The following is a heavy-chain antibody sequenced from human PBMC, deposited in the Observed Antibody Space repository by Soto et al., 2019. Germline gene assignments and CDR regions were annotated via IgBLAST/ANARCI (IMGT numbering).Heavy chain of an antibody. CDR3: VSVVAIPGYPDN. J-gene: IGHJ4*02. V-gene: IGHV1-69*12. CDR1: GGTFSSYA. D-gene: IGHD5-12*01. CDR2: IVPIVDTS. Sequence: QVQLVQSGAEVRQPASSVKVSCKTSGGTFSSYAISLVRQAPGQGLEWMGGIVPIVDTSTYAQKFQGRVTITADESTSTVYMEPSSLRSDDTAVYYCVSVVAIPGYPDNWGQGTLVTVSS.